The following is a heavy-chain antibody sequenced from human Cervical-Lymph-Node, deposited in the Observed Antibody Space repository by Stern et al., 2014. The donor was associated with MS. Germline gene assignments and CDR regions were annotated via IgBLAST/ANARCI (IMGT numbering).Heavy chain of an antibody. J-gene: IGHJ6*02. CDR2: IIPIFGTA. CDR3: ARVTSPSSGWYMAYYYGMDV. Sequence: QLVQSGAEVKKPGSSVKVSCKASGGTFSSYAISWVRQAPGQGLEWMGGIIPIFGTANYAQKFQGRVTITADESTSTAYMELSSLRSEDTAVYYCARVTSPSSGWYMAYYYGMDVWGQGTTVTVSS. CDR1: GGTFSSYA. V-gene: IGHV1-69*01. D-gene: IGHD6-19*01.